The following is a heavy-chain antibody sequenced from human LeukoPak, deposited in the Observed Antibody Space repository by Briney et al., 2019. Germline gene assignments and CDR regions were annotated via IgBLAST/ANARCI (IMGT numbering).Heavy chain of an antibody. CDR2: IWYDGSNK. CDR3: ARGRGIGEHIDY. Sequence: PGGPLRLSCEASGFTFSSYGMHWVRQAPGKGLEWVAVIWYDGSNKYYADSVKGRFTISRDNSKNTLYLQMNSLRAEDTAVYYCARGRGIGEHIDYWGQGTLVTVSS. V-gene: IGHV3-33*01. J-gene: IGHJ4*02. CDR1: GFTFSSYG. D-gene: IGHD1-26*01.